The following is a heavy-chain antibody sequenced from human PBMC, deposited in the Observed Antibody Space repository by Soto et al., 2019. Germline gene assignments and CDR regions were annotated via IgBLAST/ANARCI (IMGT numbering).Heavy chain of an antibody. CDR2: IYPSDSDT. V-gene: IGHV5-51*01. CDR1: GYTFTIYW. J-gene: IGHJ4*02. CDR3: ARPPNTVAGHFDL. Sequence: RGESLKISCQVSGYTFTIYWIGWVRQMPGKVLEWMGIIYPSDSDTRYSPSFQGQVTISADQSINTAYLQCDSLKASNTAIYYCARPPNTVAGHFDLWGQGXPVTVYS. D-gene: IGHD4-17*01.